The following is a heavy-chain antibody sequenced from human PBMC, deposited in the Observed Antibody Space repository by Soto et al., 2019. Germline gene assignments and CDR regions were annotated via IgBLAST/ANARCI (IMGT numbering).Heavy chain of an antibody. V-gene: IGHV1-69*06. D-gene: IGHD3-22*01. CDR3: ARRKCHYYDSSGYYR. Sequence: QVQLVQSGAEVKKPGSSVKVSCKASGGSFSSYAISWVRQAPGQGLEWMGGIIPIFGTANYAQKFQGRVTITADKSTSTAYMELSSLRSEDTAVYYCARRKCHYYDSSGYYRWGQGTLVTVSS. CDR2: IIPIFGTA. J-gene: IGHJ5*02. CDR1: GGSFSSYA.